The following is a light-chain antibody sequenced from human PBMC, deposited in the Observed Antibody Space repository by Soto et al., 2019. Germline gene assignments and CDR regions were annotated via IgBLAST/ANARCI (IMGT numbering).Light chain of an antibody. CDR1: QGIRKD. J-gene: IGKJ1*01. CDR2: AAS. CDR3: RPHNSYPRT. Sequence: IQLTQSQSSLYASVGDRVTITRRASQGIRKDLGWYQQKPGKAPKRLIYAASSLQSGVPSRFSGSGSGTEFTLTISSLQPEAFATYSGRPHNSYPRTLGQGTYV. V-gene: IGKV1-17*01.